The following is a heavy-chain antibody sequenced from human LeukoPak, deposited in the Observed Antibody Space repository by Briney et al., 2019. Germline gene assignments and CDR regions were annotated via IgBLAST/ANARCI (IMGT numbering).Heavy chain of an antibody. V-gene: IGHV4-39*01. Sequence: KASETLSLTCTVSGGSISSSGNYWGWIRQPPGKGLEWIGSIYYSGSTYYNPSLKSRVTISVYTSKNQFSLKLTSVTAADTAVYYCARHGDPEYYFDGSGYYCWFDPWGQGTLVTVSS. D-gene: IGHD3-22*01. CDR1: GGSISSSGNY. CDR3: ARHGDPEYYFDGSGYYCWFDP. CDR2: IYYSGST. J-gene: IGHJ5*02.